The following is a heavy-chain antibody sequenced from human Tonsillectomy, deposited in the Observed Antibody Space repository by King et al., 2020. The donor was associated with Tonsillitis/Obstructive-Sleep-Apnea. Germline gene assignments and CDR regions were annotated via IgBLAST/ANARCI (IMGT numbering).Heavy chain of an antibody. CDR3: TREHVRAAGYHGIDV. J-gene: IGHJ6*02. CDR1: GFIFGDYG. V-gene: IGHV3-49*04. Sequence: VQLVESGGDLVQPGRSLRLSCTVSGFIFGDYGMSWVRQAPGKGLEWVAFIKSKTYGGTTHYAASVEGRFTISRDDSKSIAYLQMNSLKTEDTGVYYCTREHVRAAGYHGIDVWGQGTTVTVAS. CDR2: IKSKTYGGTT. D-gene: IGHD2-15*01.